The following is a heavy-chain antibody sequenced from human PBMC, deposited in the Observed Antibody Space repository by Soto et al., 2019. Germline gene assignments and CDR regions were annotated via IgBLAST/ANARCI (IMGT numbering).Heavy chain of an antibody. CDR2: IYYSGST. J-gene: IGHJ5*02. V-gene: IGHV4-59*01. CDR3: ARVGRLITAAGLLDA. Sequence: SETRSRTWTISNGSIGSYYWTWIRQPPGKGLEWIGHIYYSGSTNYNPSLKSRLTLSLDTSKNQFSLKLTSVTAADTAVYYCARVGRLITAAGLLDAWGQGTLVTFSS. D-gene: IGHD6-13*01. CDR1: NGSIGSYY.